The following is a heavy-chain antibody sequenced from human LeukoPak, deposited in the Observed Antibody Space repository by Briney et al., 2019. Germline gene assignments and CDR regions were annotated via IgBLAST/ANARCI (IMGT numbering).Heavy chain of an antibody. CDR1: GFTFSSYA. Sequence: GGSLRLSCAASGFTFSSYAMHWVRQAPGKGLEWVAVISYDGSNKYYADSVKGRFTISRDNSKNTLYLQMNSLRAEDTAVYYCASPGLDVKAFDIWGQGTMVTVSS. CDR3: ASPGLDVKAFDI. CDR2: ISYDGSNK. D-gene: IGHD6-6*01. V-gene: IGHV3-30-3*01. J-gene: IGHJ3*02.